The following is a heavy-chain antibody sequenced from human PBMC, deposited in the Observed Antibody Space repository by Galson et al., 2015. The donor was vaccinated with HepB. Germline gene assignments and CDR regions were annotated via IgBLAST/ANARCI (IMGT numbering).Heavy chain of an antibody. D-gene: IGHD3-3*01. CDR3: ARESGYYCGRGYYSPGWFFDL. V-gene: IGHV1-46*01. J-gene: IGHJ2*01. Sequence: SVKVSCKASGYTFTSYSINWVRQAPGQGLEWMGIINPSGGSTSYAQKFQGRVTMTRDTSTSTVYMELSSLRSEDTAVYYCARESGYYCGRGYYSPGWFFDLWGRGTLVTVSS. CDR2: INPSGGST. CDR1: GYTFTSYS.